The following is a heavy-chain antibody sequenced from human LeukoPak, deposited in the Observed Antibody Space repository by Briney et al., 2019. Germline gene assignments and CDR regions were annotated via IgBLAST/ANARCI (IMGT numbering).Heavy chain of an antibody. V-gene: IGHV3-33*01. D-gene: IGHD1-26*01. CDR2: MWYDGSRE. Sequence: PGGSLRLSCAASGFILSTHGMHWVRQAPGEGLEWVAGMWYDGSREDYADSVKGRFTISRDMSKNTLNLQMNSLRVEDTAMFYCARDLSFGSLDFRGQGTLVTVSS. J-gene: IGHJ4*02. CDR1: GFILSTHG. CDR3: ARDLSFGSLDF.